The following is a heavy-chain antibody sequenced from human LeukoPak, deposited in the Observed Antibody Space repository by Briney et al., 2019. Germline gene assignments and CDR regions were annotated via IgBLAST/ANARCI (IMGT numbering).Heavy chain of an antibody. V-gene: IGHV3-20*04. Sequence: RAGGSLRLSCAASGFTFDDYGMSWVRQAPGKGLEWVSGINWNGGRTGYADSVKGRFTISRDNAKNSLYLQMNSLRAEDTALYYCARDYDYGDYPGYWGQGTLVTVPS. J-gene: IGHJ4*02. CDR1: GFTFDDYG. CDR3: ARDYDYGDYPGY. CDR2: INWNGGRT. D-gene: IGHD4-17*01.